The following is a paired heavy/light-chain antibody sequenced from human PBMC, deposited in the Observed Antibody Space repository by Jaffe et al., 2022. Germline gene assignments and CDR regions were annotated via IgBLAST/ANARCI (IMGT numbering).Light chain of an antibody. J-gene: IGKJ5*01. CDR2: GAS. Sequence: EIVLTQSPGTLSLSPGERATLSCRASQSVSSSYLTWYQQTPGQAPRLLIYGASIRATGIPDRFSGSGSGTDFTLTISRLEPEDFAVYYCQQYGSSPITFGQGTRLEIK. V-gene: IGKV3-20*01. CDR1: QSVSSSY. CDR3: QQYGSSPIT.
Heavy chain of an antibody. J-gene: IGHJ4*02. CDR1: GTSISTYY. D-gene: IGHD3-10*01. Sequence: QVQLQESGPGLVKPSETLSLTCTVSGTSISTYYWSWIRQPPGKGLEWIGYIYYSGSTNYNPSLKSRVTISVHTSKNQFSLKLNSVTAADTAVYYCARPRGGSSGQFDYWGQGTLVTVSS. CDR2: IYYSGST. V-gene: IGHV4-59*01. CDR3: ARPRGGSSGQFDY.